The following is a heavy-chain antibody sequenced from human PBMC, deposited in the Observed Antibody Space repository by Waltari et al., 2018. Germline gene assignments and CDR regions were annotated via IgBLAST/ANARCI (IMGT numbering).Heavy chain of an antibody. CDR3: ARGGSGYGRRWYYYYYYMDG. CDR1: GGSFSGYY. CDR2: INHSGST. D-gene: IGHD5-12*01. Sequence: QVQLQQWGAGLLKPSETLSLTCAVYGGSFSGYYWSWIRQPPGKGLEGIGEINHSGSTNIHPSPKSRVTISVCTSKNQFSLTLSSVTAADTAVYYCARGGSGYGRRWYYYYYYMDGWGKGTTVTISS. J-gene: IGHJ6*03. V-gene: IGHV4-34*01.